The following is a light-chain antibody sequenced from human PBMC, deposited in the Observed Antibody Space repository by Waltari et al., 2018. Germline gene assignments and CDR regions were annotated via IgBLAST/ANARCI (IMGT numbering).Light chain of an antibody. CDR2: AAS. V-gene: IGKV3-15*01. J-gene: IGKJ4*01. CDR1: QSVGSN. CDR3: QQYSSWPLT. Sequence: IVMTQSPASLSVSPGERATFSCTTSQSVGSNLAWYQQKPGQAPRLLIYAASTRATGIPASFSGSGSGTEFTLTISSLQSEDFAVYYCQQYSSWPLTFGGGTKVEIK.